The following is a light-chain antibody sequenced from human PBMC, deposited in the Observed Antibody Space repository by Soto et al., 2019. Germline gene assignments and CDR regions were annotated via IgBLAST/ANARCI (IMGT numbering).Light chain of an antibody. CDR1: QSLLQSNGYNY. Sequence: IVMPQSQLSLPVTPGEPASISCRSSQSLLQSNGYNYLDWYLQKPGQSPQLLIYLGSNRASGVPDRFSGSGSGTDFTLKISRVEAEDVGVYYCMQPLQSWTFGQGTKVDIK. CDR2: LGS. J-gene: IGKJ1*01. CDR3: MQPLQSWT. V-gene: IGKV2-28*01.